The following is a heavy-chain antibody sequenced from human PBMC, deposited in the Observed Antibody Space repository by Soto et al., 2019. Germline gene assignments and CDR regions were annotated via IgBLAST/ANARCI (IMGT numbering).Heavy chain of an antibody. CDR2: IIPILDTT. V-gene: IGHV1-69*01. D-gene: IGHD4-4*01. CDR1: GGTSSSYA. Sequence: QVQVVQSGAEAKKPGSSVRVSCKASGGTSSSYAITWMRQAPGQGLEWMGGIIPILDTTDYAQQFQGRVTFTADESTSTVYMELSSLTSEDTAVYYCASGGTTVNRRFDFWGQGTLVTVAS. J-gene: IGHJ4*02. CDR3: ASGGTTVNRRFDF.